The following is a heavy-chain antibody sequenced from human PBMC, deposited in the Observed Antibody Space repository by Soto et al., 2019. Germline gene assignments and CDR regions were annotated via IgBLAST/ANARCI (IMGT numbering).Heavy chain of an antibody. V-gene: IGHV1-69*13. D-gene: IGHD3-22*01. CDR2: IIPIVETP. J-gene: IGHJ5*02. Sequence: ASVKVSCKASGGTFNSYDINWVRQAPGQGLEWMGGIIPIVETPKYAQKFQGRVTITADESTSTVYMELSSLRSEDTAMYYCARLSRPNYYDTSGFFKDNWFDPWGQGTLVTVSS. CDR3: ARLSRPNYYDTSGFFKDNWFDP. CDR1: GGTFNSYD.